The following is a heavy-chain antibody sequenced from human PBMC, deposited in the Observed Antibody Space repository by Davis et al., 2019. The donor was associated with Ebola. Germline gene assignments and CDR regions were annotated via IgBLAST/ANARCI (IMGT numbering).Heavy chain of an antibody. CDR2: ISGSGGTT. V-gene: IGHV3-23*01. J-gene: IGHJ3*01. Sequence: GGSLRLSCADSVITFSSYAMTWVRQAPGKGLEWVSAISGSGGTTYYAGSVKGRFTISRDNSKNTLYLQMNGLRVEDTAIYYCAKDNRNIWSEVWGQGTMVTVSS. CDR1: VITFSSYA. CDR3: AKDNRNIWSEV. D-gene: IGHD2/OR15-2a*01.